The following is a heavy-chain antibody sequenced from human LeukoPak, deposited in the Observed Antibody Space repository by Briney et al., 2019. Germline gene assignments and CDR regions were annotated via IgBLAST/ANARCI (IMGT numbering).Heavy chain of an antibody. CDR3: AAPSSVYYNY. CDR1: GFTVSSNY. J-gene: IGHJ4*02. Sequence: GGSLRLSCAVSGFTVSSNYMSWVRQAPGKGLEWVSVIYMGGTTYYGDSVKGRFTISRDNPKNTLFLQMSSLRTEDTAVYFCAAPSSVYYNYWGQGTLVTVSS. D-gene: IGHD6-19*01. CDR2: IYMGGTT. V-gene: IGHV3-66*02.